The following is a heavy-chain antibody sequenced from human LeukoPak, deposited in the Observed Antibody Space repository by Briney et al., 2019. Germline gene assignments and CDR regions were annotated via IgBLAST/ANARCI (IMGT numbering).Heavy chain of an antibody. CDR1: GGSISSYY. J-gene: IGHJ4*02. D-gene: IGHD5-24*01. CDR3: ARGGGYNYFDY. Sequence: SETLSLTCTVSGGSISSYYWSWIRQPPGKGLEWIGYIYYSGSANYHPSLKSRVTISVDTSKNQFSLKLSSVTAADTAVYYCARGGGYNYFDYWGQGTLVTVSS. CDR2: IYYSGSA. V-gene: IGHV4-59*01.